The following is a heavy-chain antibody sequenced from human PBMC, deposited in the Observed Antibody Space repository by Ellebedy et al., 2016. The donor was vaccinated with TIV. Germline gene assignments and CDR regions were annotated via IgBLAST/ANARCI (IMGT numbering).Heavy chain of an antibody. Sequence: AASVKVSCKASGYTFTSYGISWVRQAPGQGLEWMGWISPYNGNTNYAQKFQGRASMTTDASTNTVHLELMSLNFDDTAVYYCGRELGMGRGAMDVWGQGTTVTVSS. CDR1: GYTFTSYG. CDR2: ISPYNGNT. D-gene: IGHD3-16*01. CDR3: GRELGMGRGAMDV. V-gene: IGHV1-18*04. J-gene: IGHJ6*02.